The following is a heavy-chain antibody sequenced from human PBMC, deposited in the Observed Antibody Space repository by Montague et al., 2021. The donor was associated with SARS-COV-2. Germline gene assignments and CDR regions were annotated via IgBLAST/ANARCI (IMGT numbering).Heavy chain of an antibody. CDR1: GFTFSSYA. Sequence: SLRLSCAASGFTFSSYAMHWVRQAPGKGLEWVADITNDGGNKYYADSVKGRFTISRDNSKNTLYLQMNSLRADDTAVYYCARDPFYYDILTGSIYPAYSEYDGMDYWGQGTTVTVSS. CDR2: ITNDGGNK. V-gene: IGHV3-30-3*01. CDR3: ARDPFYYDILTGSIYPAYSEYDGMDY. J-gene: IGHJ6*02. D-gene: IGHD3-9*01.